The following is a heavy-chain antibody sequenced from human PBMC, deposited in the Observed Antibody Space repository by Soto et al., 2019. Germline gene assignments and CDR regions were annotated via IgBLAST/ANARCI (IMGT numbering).Heavy chain of an antibody. D-gene: IGHD2-15*01. CDR2: IRNSGTTI. Sequence: EEQLVESGGGLVQPGGSLRLSCAASGFTFRTYAMNWVRQAPGKGLEWISYIRNSGTTIYYGDSVKGRFTISRDNAENSLYLQMNSLRAEDTAVYYCARIGIVADPSNYCYMVVWGKGTTVTVSS. V-gene: IGHV3-48*01. CDR3: ARIGIVADPSNYCYMVV. CDR1: GFTFRTYA. J-gene: IGHJ6*03.